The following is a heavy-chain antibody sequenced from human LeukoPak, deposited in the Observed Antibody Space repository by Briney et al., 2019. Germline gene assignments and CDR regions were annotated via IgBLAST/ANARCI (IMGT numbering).Heavy chain of an antibody. CDR3: VRQAGVS. D-gene: IGHD6-19*01. J-gene: IGHJ5*02. CDR2: IKGDGSEK. Sequence: GGSLRLSCAASGFTFSSYWMPWVRQAPGKGLEWVANIKGDGSEKYYVDSVKGRFTISRDNDKNYLYLQMNSLRDEDTAVYYCVRQAGVSWGQGTLVTVSS. V-gene: IGHV3-7*01. CDR1: GFTFSSYW.